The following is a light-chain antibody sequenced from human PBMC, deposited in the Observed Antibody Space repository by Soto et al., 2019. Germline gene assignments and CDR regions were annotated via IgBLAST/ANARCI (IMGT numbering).Light chain of an antibody. CDR3: SSYTNINTRACV. CDR2: EVT. J-gene: IGLJ1*01. Sequence: QSALPQPASVSWSPGQSITISCTGTSGDIGSYNRVSLYQQHPGKAPKLIIYEVTDRPSGVSNRFSGSKSGNTASLTISGLQAEDEAEYYCSSYTNINTRACVFGTGTKVTVL. CDR1: SGDIGSYNR. V-gene: IGLV2-14*01.